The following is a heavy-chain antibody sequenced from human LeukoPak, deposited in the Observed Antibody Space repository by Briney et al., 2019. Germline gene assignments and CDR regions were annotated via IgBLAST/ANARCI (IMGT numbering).Heavy chain of an antibody. D-gene: IGHD3-22*01. J-gene: IGHJ4*02. V-gene: IGHV3-23*01. CDR1: GFTFSSYA. CDR3: AKAGDSSGYYYDYFDY. CDR2: ISGSGGST. Sequence: GGSLRLSCAASGFTFSSYAMSWVRQAPGKGLEWVSAISGSGGSTYYADSVKGRSTISRDNSKNTLYLQMNSLRAEDTAVYYCAKAGDSSGYYYDYFDYWGQGPWSPSPQ.